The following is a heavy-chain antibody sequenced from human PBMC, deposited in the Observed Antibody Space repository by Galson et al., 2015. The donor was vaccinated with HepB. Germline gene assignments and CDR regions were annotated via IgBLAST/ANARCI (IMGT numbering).Heavy chain of an antibody. D-gene: IGHD3-9*01. J-gene: IGHJ6*03. V-gene: IGHV3-33*01. CDR3: ARDTKIFTGIDYMDV. Sequence: SLRLSCAPSGFTLTNHGMHWVRQAPGKGLEWVAVIWHDGSKTIYVDSVRGRFTISRDNSEDTVYLQMNSLRAEDTAVYYCARDTKIFTGIDYMDVWGKGTAVTVSS. CDR1: GFTLTNHG. CDR2: IWHDGSKT.